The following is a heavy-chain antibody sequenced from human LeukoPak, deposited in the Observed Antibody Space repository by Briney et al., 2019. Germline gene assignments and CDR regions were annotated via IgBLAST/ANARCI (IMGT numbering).Heavy chain of an antibody. CDR2: ISSYNGNT. Sequence: ASVTVSCKASGYTLINYGITWVRQAPGQGLEWMGWISSYNGNTNYAQKFQGRVTMTTDTSTSTAYMELKSLRSDDTAVYHCARDGFSSSWPYYFDFWGQGSLVTVSS. J-gene: IGHJ4*02. CDR1: GYTLINYG. V-gene: IGHV1-18*01. D-gene: IGHD6-13*01. CDR3: ARDGFSSSWPYYFDF.